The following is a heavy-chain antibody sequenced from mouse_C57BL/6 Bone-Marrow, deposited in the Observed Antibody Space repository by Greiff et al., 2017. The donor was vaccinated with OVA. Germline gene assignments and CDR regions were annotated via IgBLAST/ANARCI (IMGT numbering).Heavy chain of an antibody. V-gene: IGHV5-17*01. J-gene: IGHJ3*01. Sequence: VQLQQSGGGLVKPGGSLKLSCAASGFTFSDYGMHWVRQAPEKGLEWVAYISSGSSTIYYADTVKGRFTISRDNAKNTLFLQMTSLRSEDTAMYYCARNSGRFAYWGQGTLVTVSA. CDR3: ARNSGRFAY. CDR1: GFTFSDYG. D-gene: IGHD4-1*01. CDR2: ISSGSSTI.